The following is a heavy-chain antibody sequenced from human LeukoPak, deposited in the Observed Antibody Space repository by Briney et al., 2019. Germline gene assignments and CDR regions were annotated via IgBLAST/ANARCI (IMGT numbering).Heavy chain of an antibody. CDR2: IYTSENT. J-gene: IGHJ4*02. CDR3: ARVTRPGNGILDY. D-gene: IGHD6-6*01. Sequence: SQTLSLTCTVSGGSISSGSHYWSWIRQPAGKGLEWIGRIYTSENTIYNPSLKSRVTMSVDTSKNQFSLKVSSVTAADTAVYYCARVTRPGNGILDYWGQGTLVTVSS. CDR1: GGSISSGSHY. V-gene: IGHV4-61*02.